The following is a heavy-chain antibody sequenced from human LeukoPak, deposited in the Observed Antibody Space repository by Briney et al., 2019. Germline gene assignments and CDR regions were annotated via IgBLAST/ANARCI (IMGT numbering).Heavy chain of an antibody. V-gene: IGHV4-59*12. J-gene: IGHJ4*02. CDR3: ARNVDTAMVWEFDY. CDR2: IYYSGST. D-gene: IGHD5-18*01. Sequence: SETLSLTCTVSGGSISSYYWSWIRQPPGKGLEWIGYIYYSGSTNCNPSLKSRVTMSVDTSKNQFSLKLSSVTAADTAVYYCARNVDTAMVWEFDYWGQGTLVTVSS. CDR1: GGSISSYY.